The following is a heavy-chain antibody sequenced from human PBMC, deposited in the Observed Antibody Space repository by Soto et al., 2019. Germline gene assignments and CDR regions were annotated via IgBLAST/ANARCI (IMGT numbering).Heavy chain of an antibody. D-gene: IGHD1-26*01. V-gene: IGHV3-23*01. Sequence: GGSLRLSCAASGFTFSDYGMSWVRQAPGKGLEWVSAISGSGSTFYADSVKGRFTISRDNSKNTLFLQMNSLRAQDTAVYYCAKDYLRWAQPWGQGTLVTVSS. CDR2: ISGSGST. CDR1: GFTFSDYG. CDR3: AKDYLRWAQP. J-gene: IGHJ5*02.